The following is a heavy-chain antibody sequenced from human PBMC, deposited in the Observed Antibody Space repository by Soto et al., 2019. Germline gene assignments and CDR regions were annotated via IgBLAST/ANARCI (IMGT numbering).Heavy chain of an antibody. CDR1: GFTFSSCA. V-gene: IGHV3-23*01. J-gene: IGHJ4*02. CDR3: ARGASTPLWSYFDY. Sequence: PGWSLRLSCAASGFTFSSCAMSWVRQAPGKGLEWVSSISGSGGSTYYADSVKGRFTISRDNSKNTLYLQMNSLRAEDTAVYYCARGASTPLWSYFDYWGQGTMVTVSS. D-gene: IGHD5-18*01. CDR2: ISGSGGST.